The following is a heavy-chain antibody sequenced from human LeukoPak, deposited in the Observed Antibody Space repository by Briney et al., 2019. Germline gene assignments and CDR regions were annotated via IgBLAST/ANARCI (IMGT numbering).Heavy chain of an antibody. CDR1: GYSFTSYW. V-gene: IGHV5-51*01. J-gene: IGHJ4*02. CDR3: AMGLNNYYDSSGLDY. Sequence: GESLKISCKGSGYSFTSYWFGWVRQMPGKGLEWMGIIYPGDSDTRYSPSFQGQVTISADKSISTAYLQWSSLKASDTAMYYCAMGLNNYYDSSGLDYWGQGTLVTVSS. CDR2: IYPGDSDT. D-gene: IGHD3-22*01.